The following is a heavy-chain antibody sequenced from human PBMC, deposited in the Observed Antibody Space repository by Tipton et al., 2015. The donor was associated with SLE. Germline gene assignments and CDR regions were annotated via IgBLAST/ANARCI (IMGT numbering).Heavy chain of an antibody. CDR1: GYTFTSYA. V-gene: IGHV1-18*01. CDR2: ISAYNGNT. J-gene: IGHJ3*02. Sequence: QLVQSGAEVKKPGSSVKVSCKASGYTFTSYAMNWVRQAPGQGLEWMGWISAYNGNTNYAQKLQGRVTMTTDTSTSTAYMELRSLRSDDTAVYYCARDGAPITIFGVVIKKDAFDIWGQGTMVTVSS. D-gene: IGHD3-3*01. CDR3: ARDGAPITIFGVVIKKDAFDI.